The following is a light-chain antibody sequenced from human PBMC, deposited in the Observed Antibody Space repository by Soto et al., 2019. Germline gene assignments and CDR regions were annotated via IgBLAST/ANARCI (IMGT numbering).Light chain of an antibody. Sequence: IQMTQSHSTLSASVGDRVTITCRASQSISGSLAWYQQKPGKAPKLLIYKASSLESGVPSRFSGSVSRTEFTLTISSLQPDDFATYYCQHYNSYPITFDQGTRLEIK. V-gene: IGKV1-5*03. J-gene: IGKJ5*01. CDR1: QSISGS. CDR2: KAS. CDR3: QHYNSYPIT.